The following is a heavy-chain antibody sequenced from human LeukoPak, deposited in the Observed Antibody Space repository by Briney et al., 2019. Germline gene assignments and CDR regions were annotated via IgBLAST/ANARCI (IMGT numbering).Heavy chain of an antibody. CDR1: GYTFTGYY. CDR2: INPNSGGT. J-gene: IGHJ3*02. Sequence: ASVKVSCKASGYTFTGYYMHWVRQAPGQGLEWMGWINPNSGGTNYAQKFQGRVTMTRDTSISTAYMELSRLRSDDTAVYYCARQARKTTWWPHAFDIWGQGTMVTVSS. CDR3: ARQARKTTWWPHAFDI. V-gene: IGHV1-2*02. D-gene: IGHD2-15*01.